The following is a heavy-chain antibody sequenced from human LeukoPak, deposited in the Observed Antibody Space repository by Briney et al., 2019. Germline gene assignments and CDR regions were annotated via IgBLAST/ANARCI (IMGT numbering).Heavy chain of an antibody. D-gene: IGHD6-13*01. V-gene: IGHV3-23*01. CDR1: GFTFSSYA. CDR3: AKGGRIAAAGRSSYYFDY. J-gene: IGHJ4*02. Sequence: GGSLRLSCAASGFTFSSYAMSWVRQAPGKGLEWVSAISGSGGSTYYADSVKGRFTISRDNSKNTLYLQMNSLRAEDKAVYYCAKGGRIAAAGRSSYYFDYWGQGTLVTVSS. CDR2: ISGSGGST.